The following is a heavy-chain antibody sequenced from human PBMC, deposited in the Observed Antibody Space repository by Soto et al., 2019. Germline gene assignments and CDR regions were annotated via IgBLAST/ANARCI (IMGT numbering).Heavy chain of an antibody. CDR1: GGSINSGGYC. CDR2: ISYGGST. CDR3: SRGILV. J-gene: IGHJ4*02. V-gene: IGHV4-31*03. D-gene: IGHD5-18*01. Sequence: QVQLQESGPGLVKPSQTLSLTCTVSGGSINSGGYCWSWIRQHPGKGLDWIGCISYGGSTSYNPSLKSRVTISVDTSKNQFSLKLTSVTAADTXXYYCSRGILVWGQGALITVSS.